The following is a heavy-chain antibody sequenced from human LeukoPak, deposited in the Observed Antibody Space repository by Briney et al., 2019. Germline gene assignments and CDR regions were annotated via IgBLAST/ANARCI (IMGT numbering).Heavy chain of an antibody. J-gene: IGHJ4*02. V-gene: IGHV3-33*01. CDR3: ARARNDYDTSSFSALDY. CDR1: GFTFSNYG. Sequence: GGSLRLSCAASGFTFSNYGTHWVRQAPGKGLERLAVIWYDGSNIYYADPVKGRFAISRDNSKNTLYLQINSLRAEDTAVYYCARARNDYDTSSFSALDYWGQGTLVTVSS. D-gene: IGHD3-22*01. CDR2: IWYDGSNI.